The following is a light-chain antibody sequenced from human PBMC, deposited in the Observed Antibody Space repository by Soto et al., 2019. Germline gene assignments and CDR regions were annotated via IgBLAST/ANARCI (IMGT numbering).Light chain of an antibody. J-gene: IGKJ5*01. V-gene: IGKV1-39*01. CDR1: QTISDY. CDR3: QQTFSAPSIT. CDR2: AAS. Sequence: DIQLTQSPSSLSASVGDRVTITCRAGQTISDYLNWYQQKPGTAPKLLIYAASTLQSGVPSRFSGSRSGTDFTLTISSLHPEDVATYYCQQTFSAPSITFGQGTRLEIK.